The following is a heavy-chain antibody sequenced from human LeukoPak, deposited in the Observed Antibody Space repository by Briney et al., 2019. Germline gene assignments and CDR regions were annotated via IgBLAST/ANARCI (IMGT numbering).Heavy chain of an antibody. CDR2: ISNNGGYT. Sequence: GGSLRLSCAASGFTFSSSAMSWVRQAPGKGLEWVSAISNNGGYTYYADSVKGRFTISRDNSKSTLYLQMNSLRAEDMAVYYCARGVDYYENSGTIDYWGQGTLVTVSS. CDR1: GFTFSSSA. J-gene: IGHJ4*02. V-gene: IGHV3-23*01. CDR3: ARGVDYYENSGTIDY. D-gene: IGHD3-22*01.